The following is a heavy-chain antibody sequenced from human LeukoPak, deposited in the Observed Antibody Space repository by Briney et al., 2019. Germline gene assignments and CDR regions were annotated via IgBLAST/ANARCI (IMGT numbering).Heavy chain of an antibody. D-gene: IGHD3-16*02. CDR2: ISAYNGNT. Sequence: ASVKVSCKASEYTFTSYDINWVRQAPGQGLEWMGWISAYNGNTNYAQKLQGRVTMTTDTSTSTAYMELRSLRSDDTAVYYCAIPLRLGELSYWGQGTLVTVSS. CDR1: EYTFTSYD. CDR3: AIPLRLGELSY. J-gene: IGHJ4*02. V-gene: IGHV1-18*01.